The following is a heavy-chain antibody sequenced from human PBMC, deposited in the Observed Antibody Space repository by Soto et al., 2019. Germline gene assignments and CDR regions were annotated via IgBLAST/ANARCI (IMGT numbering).Heavy chain of an antibody. CDR1: GFTFSSYG. V-gene: IGHV3-33*01. CDR3: ARANYGSGSQYYFDY. CDR2: IWYDGSNK. Sequence: GGSLRLSCAASGFTFSSYGMHWVRQAPGKGLEWVAVIWYDGSNKYYADSVKGRFTISRDNSKNTLYLQMNSLRAEDTAVYYCARANYGSGSQYYFDYWGQGTLVTVSS. J-gene: IGHJ4*02. D-gene: IGHD3-10*01.